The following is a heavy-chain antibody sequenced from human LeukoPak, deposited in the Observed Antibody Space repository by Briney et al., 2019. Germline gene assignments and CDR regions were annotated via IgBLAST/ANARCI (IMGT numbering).Heavy chain of an antibody. CDR1: GGSISSYY. CDR3: ARGRRYCSSTSCYEPAFDI. J-gene: IGHJ3*02. Sequence: SETLSLTCTVSGGSISSYYWSWIRQPPGKGLEWIGYIYYSGGTNYYPSLKSGGTISVDTSKNQFSLKLSSVTAADTAVYYCARGRRYCSSTSCYEPAFDIWGQGTMVTVSS. D-gene: IGHD2-2*01. CDR2: IYYSGGT. V-gene: IGHV4-59*01.